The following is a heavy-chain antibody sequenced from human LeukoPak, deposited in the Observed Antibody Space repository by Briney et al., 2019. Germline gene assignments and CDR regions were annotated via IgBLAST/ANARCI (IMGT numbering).Heavy chain of an antibody. CDR2: IYYSGST. D-gene: IGHD4-17*01. CDR1: GGSISSYY. CDR3: ARGGNYGDYDGYFDY. Sequence: SETLSLTCTVSGGSISSYYWSWIRQPPGKGLEWIGYIYYSGSTNYNPSLRSRVTISVDTSKNQFSLKLSSVTAADTAVYYCARGGNYGDYDGYFDYWGQGTTATVS. J-gene: IGHJ4*03. V-gene: IGHV4-59*08.